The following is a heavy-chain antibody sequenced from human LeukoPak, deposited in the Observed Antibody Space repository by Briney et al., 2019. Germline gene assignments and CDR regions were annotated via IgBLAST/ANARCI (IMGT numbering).Heavy chain of an antibody. Sequence: GGSLRLSCAASGFTFDDYAMHWVRQAPGKGLEWVSLISGDGGSTYYADSVRGRFTISRDNSKNSLYLQMNSPRTEDAALYYCAKDIGDYDRGGYWGQGTLVTVSS. CDR2: ISGDGGST. V-gene: IGHV3-43*02. CDR3: AKDIGDYDRGGY. J-gene: IGHJ4*02. D-gene: IGHD3-16*01. CDR1: GFTFDDYA.